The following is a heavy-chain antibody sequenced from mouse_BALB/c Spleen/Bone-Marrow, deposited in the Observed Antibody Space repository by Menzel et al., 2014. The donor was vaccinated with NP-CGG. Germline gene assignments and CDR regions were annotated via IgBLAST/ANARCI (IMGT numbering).Heavy chain of an antibody. CDR1: GFTFXSYA. CDR3: ARPRFAY. CDR2: ISSGGSYT. Sequence: EVNLVESGGGLVKPGGSLKLSCAASGFTFXSYAMSWVRQTPEKRLEWVATISSGGSYTYYPDSVKGRFTISRDNAKNTLYLQMSSLRSEDTAMYYCARPRFAYWGQGTLVTVSA. V-gene: IGHV5-9-3*01. J-gene: IGHJ3*01.